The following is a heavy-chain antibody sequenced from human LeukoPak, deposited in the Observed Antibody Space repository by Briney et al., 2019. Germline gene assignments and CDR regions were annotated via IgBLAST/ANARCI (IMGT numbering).Heavy chain of an antibody. Sequence: PGGSLRLSCAPSGFTFSMYEMNWVRQAPGKGLEWIGSIYHSGSTYYNPSLKSRVTISVDTSKNQFSLKLSSVTAADTAVYYCASGGGIADFDYWGQGTLVTVSS. CDR1: GFTFSMYE. CDR2: IYHSGST. V-gene: IGHV4-38-2*01. CDR3: ASGGGIADFDY. J-gene: IGHJ4*02. D-gene: IGHD6-13*01.